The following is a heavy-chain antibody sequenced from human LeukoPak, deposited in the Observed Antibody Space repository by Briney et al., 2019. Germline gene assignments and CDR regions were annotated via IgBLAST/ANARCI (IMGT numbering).Heavy chain of an antibody. Sequence: GGSLRLSCAASGFTFSSYWMSWVRQAPGKGLEWVANIKQDGSEKYYVDSVKGRFTIPRDNAKNSLYLQMNSLRAEDTAVYYCARTRITMIVGLASRFVYWGQGTLVTVSS. CDR3: ARTRITMIVGLASRFVY. V-gene: IGHV3-7*03. J-gene: IGHJ4*02. CDR2: IKQDGSEK. CDR1: GFTFSSYW. D-gene: IGHD3-22*01.